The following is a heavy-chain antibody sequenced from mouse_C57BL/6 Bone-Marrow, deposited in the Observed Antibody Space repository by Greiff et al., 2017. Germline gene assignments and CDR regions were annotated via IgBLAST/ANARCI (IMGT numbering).Heavy chain of an antibody. V-gene: IGHV5-17*01. J-gene: IGHJ2*01. CDR2: ISSGSSTI. D-gene: IGHD1-1*01. CDR1: GFTFSDYG. CDR3: VREDYYGSSFFDY. Sequence: EVKVVESGGGLVKPGGSLKLSCAASGFTFSDYGMHWVRQAPEKGLEWVAYISSGSSTIYYADTVKGRFTISRDNAKNTLFLQMTSLRSEDTAMYYCVREDYYGSSFFDYWGQGTTLTVSS.